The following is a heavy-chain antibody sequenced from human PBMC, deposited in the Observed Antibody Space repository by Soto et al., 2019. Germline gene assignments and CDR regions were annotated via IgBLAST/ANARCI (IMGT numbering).Heavy chain of an antibody. CDR1: GGSISSDGYS. CDR3: ARSVGYRSGWWPYYFDD. V-gene: IGHV4-30-2*01. CDR2: IYHSGSF. J-gene: IGHJ4*02. Sequence: SETLSVTCAVSGGSISSDGYSWNWIRQPPGEGLQWIGYIYHSGSFLYNQSLKSRVTISLDRSKNQFSLRLSSVTAADTAVFYCARSVGYRSGWWPYYFDDWGQGALVTVSS. D-gene: IGHD6-19*01.